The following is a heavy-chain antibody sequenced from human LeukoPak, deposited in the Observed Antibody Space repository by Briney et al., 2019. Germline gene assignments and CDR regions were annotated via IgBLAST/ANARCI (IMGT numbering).Heavy chain of an antibody. D-gene: IGHD1-26*01. CDR1: GFTVSGYG. V-gene: IGHV3-30*02. J-gene: IGHJ4*02. CDR2: IRYDGSNK. Sequence: GGSPRLSCAASGFTVSGYGMHWVRQAPGKGLEWVAFIRYDGSNKYYADSVKGRFTISRDNAKNSLYLQMNSLRAEDTAVYYCARDGTYCNSVVGIDYWGQGTLVTVSS. CDR3: ARDGTYCNSVVGIDY.